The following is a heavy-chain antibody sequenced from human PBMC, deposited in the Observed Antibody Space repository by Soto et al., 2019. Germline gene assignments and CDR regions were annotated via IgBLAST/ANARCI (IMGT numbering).Heavy chain of an antibody. CDR1: GYMYSANY. CDR3: LRAPDFGFSKWSHP. V-gene: IGHV1-2*02. J-gene: IGHJ5*02. CDR2: INPHSGAT. D-gene: IGHD3-10*01. Sequence: TSVKVSCKASGYMYSANYIHWVRQAPGQGLEWLGWINPHSGATNYAQKFLGRVTMSADTSASTAYMDLARLKSDDTAVYYCLRAPDFGFSKWSHPWGGGPLVTVS.